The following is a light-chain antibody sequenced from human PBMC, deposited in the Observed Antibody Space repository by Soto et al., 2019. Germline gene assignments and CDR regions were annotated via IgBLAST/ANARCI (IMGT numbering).Light chain of an antibody. V-gene: IGKV3-11*01. CDR1: QSVSSY. J-gene: IGKJ4*01. CDR3: QQRSNCPLT. Sequence: EIVLTQSPATLSLSPGERATLSCRASQSVSSYLAWYQQKPGQAPRLLIYDASNRATGIPDRLSGSGSGTDFTLNISSLEPEDFGVYYCQQRSNCPLTFGGGTKVEIK. CDR2: DAS.